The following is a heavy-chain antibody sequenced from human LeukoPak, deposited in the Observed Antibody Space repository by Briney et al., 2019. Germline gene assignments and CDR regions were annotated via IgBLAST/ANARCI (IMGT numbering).Heavy chain of an antibody. J-gene: IGHJ6*02. D-gene: IGHD1-1*01. CDR2: INPNSGGT. CDR3: ARDLGLERANCYYGMDV. CDR1: GYTFTGYY. V-gene: IGHV1-2*04. Sequence: ASVKVSCKASGYTFTGYYMHWVRQAPGQGLEWMGWINPNSGGTNYAQKFQGWVTMTRDTSISTAYMELSRLRSDDTAVYYCARDLGLERANCYYGMDVWGQGTTVTVSS.